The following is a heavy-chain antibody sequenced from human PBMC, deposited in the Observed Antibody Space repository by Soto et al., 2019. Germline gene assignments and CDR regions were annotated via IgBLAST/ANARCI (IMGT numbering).Heavy chain of an antibody. CDR1: GGSISSSSYY. V-gene: IGHV4-39*01. J-gene: IGHJ4*02. Sequence: PSETLSLTCTVSGGSISSSSYYWGWIRQPPGKGLEWIGSIYYSGSTYYNPSLKSRVTISVDTSKNQFSLKLSSVTAADTAVYYCASWWFGESCFDYWGQGTLVTVSS. CDR3: ASWWFGESCFDY. CDR2: IYYSGST. D-gene: IGHD3-10*01.